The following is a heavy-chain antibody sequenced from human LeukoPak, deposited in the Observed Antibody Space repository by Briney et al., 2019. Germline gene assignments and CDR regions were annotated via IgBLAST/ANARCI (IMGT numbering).Heavy chain of an antibody. J-gene: IGHJ6*03. D-gene: IGHD2-2*01. CDR3: AKLPAAEFYYYMDV. V-gene: IGHV3-74*01. CDR1: GFTFSSYW. Sequence: GGSLRLSCAASGFTFSSYWMHWVRQGPGKGLVWVSRINSDGSSTSYADSVKGRFTISRDNSKNTLYLQMNSLRAEDTAVYYCAKLPAAEFYYYMDVWGKGTTVTVSS. CDR2: INSDGSST.